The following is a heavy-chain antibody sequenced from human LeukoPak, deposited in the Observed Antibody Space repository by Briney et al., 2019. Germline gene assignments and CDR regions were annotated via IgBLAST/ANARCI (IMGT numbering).Heavy chain of an antibody. Sequence: AISGSGGSTYYADSVKGRFTISRDNSKNTLYLQMNSLRAEDTAVYYCAKDITIFGVVIIASDYWGQGTLVTVSS. CDR3: AKDITIFGVVIIASDY. V-gene: IGHV3-23*01. CDR2: ISGSGGST. D-gene: IGHD3-3*01. J-gene: IGHJ4*02.